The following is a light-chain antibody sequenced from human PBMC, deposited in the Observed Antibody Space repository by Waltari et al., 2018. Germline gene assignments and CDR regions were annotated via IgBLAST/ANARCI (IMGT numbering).Light chain of an antibody. CDR2: KDS. Sequence: SYELTQPPSVSVSPGQTARITCSGDALPKHYAYWYPQKRGQAPVLVIYKDSERPSGLPGRFSGSSSGTTVTLTISGVQAEDEADYYCQSADSSGTVVFGGGTKLTVL. J-gene: IGLJ2*01. CDR1: ALPKHY. CDR3: QSADSSGTVV. V-gene: IGLV3-25*03.